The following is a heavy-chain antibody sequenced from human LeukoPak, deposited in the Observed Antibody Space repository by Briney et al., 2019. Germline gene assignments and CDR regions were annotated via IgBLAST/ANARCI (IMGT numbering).Heavy chain of an antibody. D-gene: IGHD6-13*01. CDR2: IKSKTDGGTP. CDR1: GVSFSNAW. CDR3: TGVSRSSWYDY. J-gene: IGHJ4*02. Sequence: GGALRLSCAASGVSFSNAWMSWGRQAPGKGLEWVGRIKSKTDGGTPDYAAPVKGRFTISRDDSKNTLYLQMNSLKTEDTAVYYCTGVSRSSWYDYWGQGTLVTVSS. V-gene: IGHV3-15*01.